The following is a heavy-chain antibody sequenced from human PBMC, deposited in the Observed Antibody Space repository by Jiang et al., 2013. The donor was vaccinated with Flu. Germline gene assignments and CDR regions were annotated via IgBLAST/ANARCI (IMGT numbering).Heavy chain of an antibody. J-gene: IGHJ4*02. CDR2: IYPGGDSDI. CDR3: ARQRFLDY. CDR1: GYTFANYW. V-gene: IGHV5-51*01. Sequence: GAEVKKPGESLKISCKASGYTFANYWIGWVRQMPGKGLEWMGIIYPGGDSDIRYSPSFQGQVTISADKSISTAYLQWSSLKASDTAMYYCARQRFLDYWGQGTLVTVSS.